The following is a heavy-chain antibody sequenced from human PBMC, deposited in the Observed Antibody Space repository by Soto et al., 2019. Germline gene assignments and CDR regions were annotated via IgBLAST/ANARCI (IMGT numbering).Heavy chain of an antibody. CDR2: IYYSGIT. CDR1: GGSLSSRSCY. V-gene: IGHV4-39*01. D-gene: IGHD3-22*01. Sequence: SETLSLTCTVAGGSLSSRSCYWGWNSKPPGKGLEWIGSIYYSGITYCNPSLKSRVAISVDTSKNQFSLKLSSVSAADTAIYYCARSNSGYYKWFDPWGQGTLVTVSS. J-gene: IGHJ5*02. CDR3: ARSNSGYYKWFDP.